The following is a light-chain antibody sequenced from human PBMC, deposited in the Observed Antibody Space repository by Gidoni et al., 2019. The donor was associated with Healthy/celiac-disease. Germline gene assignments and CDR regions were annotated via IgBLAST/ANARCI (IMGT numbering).Light chain of an antibody. Sequence: NFMLTPPHSVSESPGKTVTISCTRSSGSIASNYVQWYQQRPGSSPTTVIYEDNQRPSGVPDRFSGSIDSSSNSASLTISGLKTEDEADYYCQSYDSSNWVFGGGTKLTVL. V-gene: IGLV6-57*01. CDR2: EDN. J-gene: IGLJ3*02. CDR3: QSYDSSNWV. CDR1: SGSIASNY.